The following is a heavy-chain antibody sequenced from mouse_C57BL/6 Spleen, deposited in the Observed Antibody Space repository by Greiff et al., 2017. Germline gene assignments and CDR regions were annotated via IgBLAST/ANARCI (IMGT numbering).Heavy chain of an antibody. CDR2: IRVKSDNYAT. Sequence: EVMLVESGGGLVQPGGSMKLSCVASGFTFSNYWMNWVRQSPEKGLEWVAQIRVKSDNYATHYAESVKGRFTISRDDSKSSVYLQMNNLRAEDTGIDYCTVGDYDEDYWGQGTTLTVSS. D-gene: IGHD2-4*01. CDR3: TVGDYDEDY. V-gene: IGHV6-3*01. J-gene: IGHJ2*01. CDR1: GFTFSNYW.